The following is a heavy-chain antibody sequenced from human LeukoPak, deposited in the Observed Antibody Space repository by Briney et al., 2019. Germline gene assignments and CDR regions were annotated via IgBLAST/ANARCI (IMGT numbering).Heavy chain of an antibody. CDR2: ISYDGSNK. CDR1: GFTFSSYG. CDR3: ARDIPRGASHLDY. V-gene: IGHV3-30*03. D-gene: IGHD1-26*01. J-gene: IGHJ4*02. Sequence: TGRSLRLSCAASGFTFSSYGLHWVRQAPGKGLEWVAVISYDGSNKYYADSVKGRFTISRDNSKNTLYLQMNSLRVEDTAVYYCARDIPRGASHLDYWGQGTLVTVSS.